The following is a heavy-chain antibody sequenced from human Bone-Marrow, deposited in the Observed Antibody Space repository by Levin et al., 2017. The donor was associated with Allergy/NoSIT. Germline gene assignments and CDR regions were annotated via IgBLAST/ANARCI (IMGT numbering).Heavy chain of an antibody. Sequence: GGSLRLSCAASGFTFSSYAMSWVRQAPGKGLDWVSAISGSGTSTYYADSVKGRFTISRDNSMTTLYLQMNSLRAEDTAVYYCAKGAGWVAGAVARIWGQGTLVTVSS. CDR2: ISGSGTST. V-gene: IGHV3-23*01. CDR1: GFTFSSYA. D-gene: IGHD6-19*01. CDR3: AKGAGWVAGAVARI. J-gene: IGHJ4*02.